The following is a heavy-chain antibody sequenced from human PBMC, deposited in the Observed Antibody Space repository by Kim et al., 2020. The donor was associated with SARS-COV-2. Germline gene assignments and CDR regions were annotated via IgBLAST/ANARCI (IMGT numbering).Heavy chain of an antibody. V-gene: IGHV1-18*04. CDR3: ARDWNYAVDY. J-gene: IGHJ4*02. CDR2: INTKNGYT. D-gene: IGHD1-7*01. Sequence: ASVKVSCKASGYTFTTSGITWVRQAPGQGLEWMGWINTKNGYTNYAQKFQGRVTVTTDTSTNTAYMELRSLRSDDTAVYYCARDWNYAVDYWGQGTLVTVSS. CDR1: GYTFTTSG.